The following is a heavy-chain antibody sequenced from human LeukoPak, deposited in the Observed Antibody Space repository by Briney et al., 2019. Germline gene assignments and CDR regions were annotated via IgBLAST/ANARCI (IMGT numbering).Heavy chain of an antibody. J-gene: IGHJ1*01. D-gene: IGHD1-1*01. V-gene: IGHV3-21*04. Sequence: GGSLRLSCAASGFTFSSYSMNWVRQAPGKGLEWVSSISSSSSYIYYADSVKGRFTISRDNAKNSLYLQMNSLRADDTAVYYCARALSQQLIRYSQDWGQGTLVTVSS. CDR2: ISSSSSYI. CDR1: GFTFSSYS. CDR3: ARALSQQLIRYSQD.